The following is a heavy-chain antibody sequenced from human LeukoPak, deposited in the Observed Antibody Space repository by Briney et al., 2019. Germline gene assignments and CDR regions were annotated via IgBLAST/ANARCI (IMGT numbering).Heavy chain of an antibody. J-gene: IGHJ4*02. CDR2: IYSGGST. V-gene: IGHV3-53*01. CDR3: ARAGGGYSYGHFDY. D-gene: IGHD5-18*01. Sequence: GSLRLSCAASGFTVSSNYMSWVRQAPGKGLEWVSVIYSGGSTYYADSVKGRFTISRDNAKNSLYLQMNSLRAEDTAVYYCARAGGGYSYGHFDYWGQGTLVTVSS. CDR1: GFTVSSNY.